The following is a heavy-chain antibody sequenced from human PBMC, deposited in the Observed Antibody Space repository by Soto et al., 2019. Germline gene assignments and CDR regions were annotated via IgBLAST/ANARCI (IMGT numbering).Heavy chain of an antibody. J-gene: IGHJ6*04. CDR3: AREKRCMVV. CDR2: MNPNSGNT. Sequence: QVQLEQSGAEVKKPGASVKVSCKASGYTFTSYDINWVRQATGQGLEWMGWMNPNSGNTGYAQKCQGRVTMTRNTTISTAYMELSSLRSEDTGVYYGAREKRCMVVWGKWITVTVSS. V-gene: IGHV1-8*01. CDR1: GYTFTSYD.